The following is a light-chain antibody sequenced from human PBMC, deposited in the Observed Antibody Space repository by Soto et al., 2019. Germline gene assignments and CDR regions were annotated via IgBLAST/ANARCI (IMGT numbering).Light chain of an antibody. J-gene: IGKJ2*01. V-gene: IGKV4-1*01. CDR3: QLYYATPYT. Sequence: DIVMTQSPDSLVVSLGERATINCKSSQSVLYSSNNKNYLAWYQRKPGQPPKLLLYWASTRESGVPDRFSGSGSGTDFTLTISSLQAEDVAVYYCQLYYATPYTFGQGTKLEI. CDR2: WAS. CDR1: QSVLYSSNNKNY.